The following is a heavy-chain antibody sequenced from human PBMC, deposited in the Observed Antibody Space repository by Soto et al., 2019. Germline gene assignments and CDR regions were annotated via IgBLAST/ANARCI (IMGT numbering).Heavy chain of an antibody. CDR3: AKGGGIAAAHYYYYGMDV. J-gene: IGHJ6*02. D-gene: IGHD6-25*01. V-gene: IGHV3-23*01. CDR2: ICGSGGST. CDR1: GFTFSSYA. Sequence: EVQLLESGGGLVQPGGSLRLSCAASGFTFSSYAMSWVRQAPGKGLEWVSAICGSGGSTYYADSVKGRFTISRDNSKNTLYLQMNSLRAEDTAVYYCAKGGGIAAAHYYYYGMDVWGQGTTVTVSS.